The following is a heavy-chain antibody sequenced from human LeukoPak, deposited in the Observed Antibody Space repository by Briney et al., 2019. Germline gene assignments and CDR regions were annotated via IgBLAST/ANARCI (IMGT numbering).Heavy chain of an antibody. CDR1: GGSISGYY. Sequence: SETLSLTCTVSGGSISGYYWSWIRQPPGKGLEWIGYIYYSGSTNYNPSLKSRVTISVDTSKNQFSLKLSSVTAADTAVYYCARDFGDYYDSSGYGDAFDIWGQGTMVTVSS. D-gene: IGHD3-22*01. J-gene: IGHJ3*02. V-gene: IGHV4-59*01. CDR3: ARDFGDYYDSSGYGDAFDI. CDR2: IYYSGST.